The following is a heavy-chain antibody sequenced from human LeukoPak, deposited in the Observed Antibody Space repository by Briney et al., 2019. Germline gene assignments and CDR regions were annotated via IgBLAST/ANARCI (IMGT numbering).Heavy chain of an antibody. V-gene: IGHV3-33*01. J-gene: IGHJ4*02. CDR1: GFTFSSYG. D-gene: IGHD4-17*01. CDR2: IWYDGSNK. Sequence: GGSLRLSCAASGFTFSSYGMHWVRQAPGKGLEWVAVIWYDGSNKYYADSVRGRFTISRDNSKNTLYLQMNSLRPEDTAVYYCARSPRWNYGDYHFDYWGQGTLVTVSS. CDR3: ARSPRWNYGDYHFDY.